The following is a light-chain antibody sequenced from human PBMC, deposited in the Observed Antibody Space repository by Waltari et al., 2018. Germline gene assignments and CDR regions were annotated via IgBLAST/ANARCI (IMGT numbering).Light chain of an antibody. J-gene: IGKJ1*01. CDR3: QLYDSYSMWT. CDR2: KAS. V-gene: IGKV1-5*03. CDR1: QRINNW. Sequence: DIQINQYPSPLSASVGDTVTINCRASQRINNWLAWYQQKPGKAPKFRMYKASDLESGVPSRFSGSGSGTEFTLTINSLQPDDFATYYCQLYDSYSMWTFGQGTRVEIK.